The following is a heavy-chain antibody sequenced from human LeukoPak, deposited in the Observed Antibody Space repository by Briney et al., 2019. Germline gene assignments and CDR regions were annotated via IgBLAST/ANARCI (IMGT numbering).Heavy chain of an antibody. J-gene: IGHJ4*02. D-gene: IGHD6-19*01. Sequence: GRSLRLSCAASGFTFTNYAMHWVRQAPGQRLEWMGWINTGNGNTKYSQEFQGRVTITRDTSANTAYMELSSLRSEDMAVYYCARAVKYRSGPLTDLLPYYFDYWGQGTLVTVSS. CDR1: GFTFTNYA. V-gene: IGHV1-3*03. CDR2: INTGNGNT. CDR3: ARAVKYRSGPLTDLLPYYFDY.